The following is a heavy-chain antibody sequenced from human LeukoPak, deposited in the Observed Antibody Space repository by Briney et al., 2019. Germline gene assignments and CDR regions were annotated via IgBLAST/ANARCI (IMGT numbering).Heavy chain of an antibody. V-gene: IGHV3-7*01. CDR1: GFTVTDHW. Sequence: PGGCLRLSCAAAGFTVTDHWMSWVRQTPGKGLEWVANIKEDGRERYYGDSVKGRFTIFRDDARNSLYLQMSNLRAEDTAFYYCARDSRPRGGSCFDHWGQGTLVSVSS. CDR2: IKEDGRER. J-gene: IGHJ4*02. CDR3: ARDSRPRGGSCFDH. D-gene: IGHD2-15*01.